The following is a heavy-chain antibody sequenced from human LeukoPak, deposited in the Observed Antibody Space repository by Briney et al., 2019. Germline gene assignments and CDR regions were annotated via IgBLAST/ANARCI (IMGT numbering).Heavy chain of an antibody. CDR3: AKDQAGNGDYVDY. CDR1: GGTFSSYA. Sequence: ASVKVSCKASGGTFSSYAISWVRQAPGQGLEWMGRIIPILGIANYAQKFQGRVTITADKSTSTAYMELSSLRSEDTAVYYCAKDQAGNGDYVDYWGQGTLVTVSS. D-gene: IGHD4-17*01. CDR2: IIPILGIA. J-gene: IGHJ4*02. V-gene: IGHV1-69*04.